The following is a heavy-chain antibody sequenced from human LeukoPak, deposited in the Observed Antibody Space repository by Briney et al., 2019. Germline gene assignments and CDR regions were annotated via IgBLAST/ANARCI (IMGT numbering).Heavy chain of an antibody. D-gene: IGHD1-1*01. V-gene: IGHV1-8*01. Sequence: GASVKVSCKASGYTFTRYVINWVGQATGQGREWMGWVNPNSGNTGDAQKFQGRVTMTRNTSISPAYMELSSLRSEDTAVYFCARGELERRYYYYYMDVWGKGTTVTVSS. J-gene: IGHJ6*03. CDR1: GYTFTRYV. CDR3: ARGELERRYYYYYMDV. CDR2: VNPNSGNT.